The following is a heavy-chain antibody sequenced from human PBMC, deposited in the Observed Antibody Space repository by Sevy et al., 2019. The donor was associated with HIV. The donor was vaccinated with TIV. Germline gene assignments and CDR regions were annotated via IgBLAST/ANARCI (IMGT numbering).Heavy chain of an antibody. D-gene: IGHD3-22*01. J-gene: IGHJ3*01. V-gene: IGHV1-2*02. CDR3: ARVGGLGYYYDSSGYYYRL. CDR2: INPNSGGT. Sequence: ASVKVSCKASGYTFTGNYMHWVRQAPGQGLEWMGWINPNSGGTNYAQKFQGRVTMTRDTSISTAYMELSRLRSDDTAVYYCARVGGLGYYYDSSGYYYRLWGQGTMVTVSS. CDR1: GYTFTGNY.